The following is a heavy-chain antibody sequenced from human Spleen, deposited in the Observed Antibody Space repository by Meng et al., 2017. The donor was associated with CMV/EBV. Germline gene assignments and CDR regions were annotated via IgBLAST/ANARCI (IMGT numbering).Heavy chain of an antibody. Sequence: SETLSLTCTVSGYSIRSGYYWGWIRQPPGKGLEWIGSLYHSGSTYYNPSLKSRITISVDASKNQFSLKLSSVTAADTAVYYCARDEYCTSTSCPLYYFDYWGQGMLVTVSS. D-gene: IGHD2-2*01. CDR1: GYSIRSGYY. CDR3: ARDEYCTSTSCPLYYFDY. J-gene: IGHJ4*02. CDR2: LYHSGST. V-gene: IGHV4-38-2*02.